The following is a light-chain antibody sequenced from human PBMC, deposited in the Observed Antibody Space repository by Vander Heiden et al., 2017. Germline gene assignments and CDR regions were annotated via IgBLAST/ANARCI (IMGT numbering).Light chain of an antibody. Sequence: EIVLTPFPGPLSLSPGERATLSCRASQSVSSNYLAWYQQKPGKAPRLVIYGTSTRATGIPDRFSGSGSETDFTLTISRLEPEDFAVYYCQQYGSSPKYTFGQGTKLEIK. CDR1: QSVSSNY. CDR3: QQYGSSPKYT. V-gene: IGKV3-20*01. CDR2: GTS. J-gene: IGKJ2*01.